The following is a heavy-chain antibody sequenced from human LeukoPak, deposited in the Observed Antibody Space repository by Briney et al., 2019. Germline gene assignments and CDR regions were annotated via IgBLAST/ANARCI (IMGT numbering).Heavy chain of an antibody. V-gene: IGHV3-7*03. J-gene: IGHJ5*02. CDR3: ARDLGSYYDWFDP. CDR1: GFTFSSYW. CDR2: IKQDGSEK. D-gene: IGHD1-26*01. Sequence: AGGSLRLSCAASGFTFSSYWMSWVRQAPGKGLEWVANIKQDGSEKYYVDSVKGRFTISRDNAKNSLYLQMNSLRAEDTAVCYCARDLGSYYDWFDPWGQGTLVTVSS.